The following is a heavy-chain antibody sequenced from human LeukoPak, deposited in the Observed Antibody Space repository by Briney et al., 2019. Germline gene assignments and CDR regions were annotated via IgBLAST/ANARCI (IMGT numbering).Heavy chain of an antibody. J-gene: IGHJ4*02. CDR2: IYHSGTT. Sequence: PSETLSLTCTVSGYSISSGYYWGWIRPPPGEGLEWMGSIYHSGTTYYNPSLKSRVTISVDTSKNQFSLKLGSVTAADTAVYYCAKTAYSGSSPIDWWGQGSLVTVSS. V-gene: IGHV4-38-2*02. D-gene: IGHD6-6*01. CDR3: AKTAYSGSSPIDW. CDR1: GYSISSGYY.